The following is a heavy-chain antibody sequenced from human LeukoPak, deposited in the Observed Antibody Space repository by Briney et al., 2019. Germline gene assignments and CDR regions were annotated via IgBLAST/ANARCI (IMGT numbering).Heavy chain of an antibody. J-gene: IGHJ4*02. V-gene: IGHV3-74*01. CDR3: VRDFRSADY. CDR2: INSDGSST. CDR1: GFTFSSYW. Sequence: GGSLRLSCAASGFTFSSYWMHWVRQAPGKGLVWVSRINSDGSSTNYADSVKARFTTSRDNAKNTVYLQMNSLRGEDTAVYYCVRDFRSADYWGQGTLVTVSS.